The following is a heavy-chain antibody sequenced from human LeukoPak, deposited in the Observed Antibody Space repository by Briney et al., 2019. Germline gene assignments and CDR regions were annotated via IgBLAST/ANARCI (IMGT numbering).Heavy chain of an antibody. CDR3: ASGPFTIGANYYYYYMDV. D-gene: IGHD3-3*01. Sequence: SETLSLTCSVSGGSISTYYWSWIRQPPGKGLEWIGYIYYSGSTSYNPSLKSRVTISVDTSKNQFSLDLSSVTAADTAVYYCASGPFTIGANYYYYYMDVWGKGTTVTVSS. CDR2: IYYSGST. CDR1: GGSISTYY. V-gene: IGHV4-59*08. J-gene: IGHJ6*03.